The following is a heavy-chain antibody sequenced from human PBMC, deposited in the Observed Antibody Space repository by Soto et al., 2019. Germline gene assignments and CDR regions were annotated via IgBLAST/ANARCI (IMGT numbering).Heavy chain of an antibody. CDR1: GGPISSGGYY. V-gene: IGHV4-61*09. CDR2: IYASGGT. CDR3: ARDGLDWSIEGLDV. D-gene: IGHD3-9*01. Sequence: KPSETLSLTCAVSGGPISSGGYYWSWIRQPVGKGLEWIGHIYASGGTNYNPSLKNRVTMSVDTSKNQFSLRLKSVTAADTAVYYCARDGLDWSIEGLDVWGRGTTVTVSS. J-gene: IGHJ6*02.